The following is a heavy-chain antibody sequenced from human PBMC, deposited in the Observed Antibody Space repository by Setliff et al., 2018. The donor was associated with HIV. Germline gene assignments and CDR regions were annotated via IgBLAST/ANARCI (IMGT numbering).Heavy chain of an antibody. CDR3: ARVEYYGSGSHKRTFDY. J-gene: IGHJ4*02. CDR2: IYYSGST. Sequence: SETLSLTCTVSGGYISSGGYYWSWIRQHPGKGLEWIGYIYYSGSTYYNPSLKSRVTISVDTSKNQFSLKLSSVTAADTAVYYCARVEYYGSGSHKRTFDYWGQGTLVTV. CDR1: GGYISSGGYY. D-gene: IGHD3-10*01. V-gene: IGHV4-31*03.